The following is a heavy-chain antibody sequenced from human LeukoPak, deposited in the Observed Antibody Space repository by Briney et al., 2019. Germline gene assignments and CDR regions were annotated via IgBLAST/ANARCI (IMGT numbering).Heavy chain of an antibody. CDR1: GYTFTSYY. J-gene: IGHJ5*02. D-gene: IGHD4-23*01. CDR3: ARDNSVEDTAWWFDP. V-gene: IGHV1-46*01. CDR2: INPSGGST. Sequence: GASVTVSCKASGYTFTSYYMHWVRQAPGQGLEWMGLINPSGGSTSYAQKFQGRVTMTGDMSTSTDYMELSSLRSEDTAVYYCARDNSVEDTAWWFDPWGQGTLVTVSS.